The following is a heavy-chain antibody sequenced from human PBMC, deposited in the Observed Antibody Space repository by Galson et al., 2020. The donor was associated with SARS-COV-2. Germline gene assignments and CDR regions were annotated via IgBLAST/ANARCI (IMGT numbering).Heavy chain of an antibody. V-gene: IGHV4-39*01. D-gene: IGHD2-15*01. CDR2: INFTGNT. CDR1: GGSISGSNYY. CDR3: VRVVVEDWFDP. J-gene: IGHJ5*02. Sequence: SETLSLTCTVSGGSISGSNYYWGWIRQPPGKGLEWIASINFTGNTYYNPSLKSRVTISVDMSKNQVSLKLRPVTAADTAVYHCVRVVVEDWFDPWGQGTLVTVSS.